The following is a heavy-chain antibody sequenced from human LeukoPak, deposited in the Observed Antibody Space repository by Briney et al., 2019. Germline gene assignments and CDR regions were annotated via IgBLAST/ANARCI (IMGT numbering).Heavy chain of an antibody. CDR2: INHSGST. J-gene: IGHJ4*02. V-gene: IGHV4-34*01. CDR1: GGSFSGYY. CDR3: ARGRGDIVATTPYYFDY. D-gene: IGHD5-12*01. Sequence: SETLSLTCAVYGGSFSGYYWSWIRQPPGKGLEWIGEINHSGSTNYNPSLKSRVTVSVDTSKNQFSLKLSSVTAADTAVYYCARGRGDIVATTPYYFDYWGQGTLVTVSS.